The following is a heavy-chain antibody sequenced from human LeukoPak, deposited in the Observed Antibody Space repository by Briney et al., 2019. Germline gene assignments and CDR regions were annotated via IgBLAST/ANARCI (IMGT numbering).Heavy chain of an antibody. V-gene: IGHV3-23*01. CDR2: ISGSGIGT. D-gene: IGHD4-11*01. Sequence: PGGSLRLSCAASGFTFSTYAMTWVRQAPGKGLEWVSGISGSGIGTFYADSVKGRFTISRDNSKNTLYLQMNSLRAEDTAIYYCAMTTVIHRVFDYWGQGTLVTVSS. J-gene: IGHJ4*02. CDR1: GFTFSTYA. CDR3: AMTTVIHRVFDY.